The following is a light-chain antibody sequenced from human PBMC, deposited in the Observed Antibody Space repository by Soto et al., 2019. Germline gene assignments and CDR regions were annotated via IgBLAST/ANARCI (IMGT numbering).Light chain of an antibody. V-gene: IGLV3-1*01. Sequence: SYELTQPPSVSVSPGQTASITCSGDKLGDKYACWYQQKPGRSPVLVIYQDSKRPSGIPERFSGSNSGDTATLTISGTQAMDEADYYCQAWDSSTYVFGTGTRSPS. CDR1: KLGDKY. CDR2: QDS. CDR3: QAWDSSTYV. J-gene: IGLJ1*01.